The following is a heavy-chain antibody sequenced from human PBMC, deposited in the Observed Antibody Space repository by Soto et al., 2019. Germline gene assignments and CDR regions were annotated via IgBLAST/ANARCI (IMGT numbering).Heavy chain of an antibody. Sequence: SETLSLTCAVYGWSFSGYYWSWIRQPPGKGLEWIGEINHSGSTNYNPSLKSRVTISVDTSKNQFSLKLSSVTAADTAVYYCARDYNYSVYSSSWYRYFQHWGQGTLVTVSS. V-gene: IGHV4-34*01. CDR3: ARDYNYSVYSSSWYRYFQH. J-gene: IGHJ1*01. D-gene: IGHD6-13*01. CDR2: INHSGST. CDR1: GWSFSGYY.